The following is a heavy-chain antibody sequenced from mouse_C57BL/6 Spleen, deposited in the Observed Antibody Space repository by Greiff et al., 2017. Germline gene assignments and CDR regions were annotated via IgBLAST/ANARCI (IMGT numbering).Heavy chain of an antibody. CDR3: ARSRSNYPSWCIDV. D-gene: IGHD2-5*01. CDR1: GFNIKNTY. CDR2: IDPAYGNT. J-gene: IGHJ1*03. Sequence: EVQLQQSVPELVRPGASVKFSCTASGFNIKNTYMHWVKQRPEQGLEWIGRIDPAYGNTKYATKFQGKAAITADTSSNTAYLQHSSLTSENTAIYYGARSRSNYPSWCIDVWGKGTTVTVSS. V-gene: IGHV14-3*01.